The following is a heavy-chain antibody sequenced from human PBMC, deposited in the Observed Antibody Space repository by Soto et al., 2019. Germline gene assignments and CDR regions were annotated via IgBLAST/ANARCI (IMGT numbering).Heavy chain of an antibody. J-gene: IGHJ4*02. V-gene: IGHV3-72*01. Sequence: EVQLVESGGGLVQPGGSLRLSCAASGFTFSDHSMDWVRQAPGKGLEWVGRIKNKANSYTTEYAASVKGRFTISRDDSKNSLDLQMNSLKTEDTAVYYCARVRLGVTTRLFDYWGQGTLVTVSS. CDR2: IKNKANSYTT. D-gene: IGHD6-25*01. CDR3: ARVRLGVTTRLFDY. CDR1: GFTFSDHS.